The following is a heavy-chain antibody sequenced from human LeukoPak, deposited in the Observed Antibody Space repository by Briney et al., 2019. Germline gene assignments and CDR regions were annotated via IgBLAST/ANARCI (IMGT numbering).Heavy chain of an antibody. V-gene: IGHV4-61*02. CDR3: ASSPVSFGVASPGYFDY. CDR2: IYTSGST. Sequence: PSQTLSLTXTVSGGPISSGSYYWSCIRQPAGKGLEWIGRIYTSGSTNYNPSLKSRVTISVDTSKNQFSLKLSSVTAADTAVYYCASSPVSFGVASPGYFDYWGQGTLVTVSS. J-gene: IGHJ4*02. CDR1: GGPISSGSYY. D-gene: IGHD3-3*01.